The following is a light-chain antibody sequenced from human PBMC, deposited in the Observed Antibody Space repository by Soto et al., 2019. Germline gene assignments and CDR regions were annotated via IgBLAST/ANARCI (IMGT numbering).Light chain of an antibody. CDR2: DVS. J-gene: IGLJ2*01. CDR3: CSYAGSFLV. CDR1: SSDVGGYNY. Sequence: QSALTQPGSVSGSPGQSVTISCTGTSSDVGGYNYVSWYQQHPGKAPKLMIYDVSKRPSGVPDRFSGSKSGNTASLTISGLQAEDEADYYCCSYAGSFLVFGGGTKLTVL. V-gene: IGLV2-11*01.